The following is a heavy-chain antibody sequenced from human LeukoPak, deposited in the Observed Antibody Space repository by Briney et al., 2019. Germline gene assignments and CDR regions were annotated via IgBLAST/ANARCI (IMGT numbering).Heavy chain of an antibody. CDR3: ARAYCSSTSCYSYSYYMDV. D-gene: IGHD2-2*01. CDR1: GGSISSYY. J-gene: IGHJ6*03. CDR2: IYTSGST. Sequence: SETLSLTCTVSGGSISSYYRSWIRQPAGKGLEWIGRIYTSGSTNYNPSLKSRVTMSVDTSKNQFSLKLSSVTAADTAVYYCARAYCSSTSCYSYSYYMDVWGKGTTVTVSS. V-gene: IGHV4-4*07.